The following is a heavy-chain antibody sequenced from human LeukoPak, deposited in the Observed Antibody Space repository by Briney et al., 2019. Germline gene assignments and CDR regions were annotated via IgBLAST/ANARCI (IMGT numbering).Heavy chain of an antibody. CDR3: ARDHGVIRDAGGDAFDI. D-gene: IGHD2-21*01. Sequence: ASVTVSCKASGYTFNRYYMHWVRQAPGQGLEWMGIINPSGGSTSYAQKFQGRVTMTRDTSTSTVYMELSRLRSEDTAVYYCARDHGVIRDAGGDAFDIWGQGTMVTVSS. CDR2: INPSGGST. CDR1: GYTFNRYY. V-gene: IGHV1-46*02. J-gene: IGHJ3*02.